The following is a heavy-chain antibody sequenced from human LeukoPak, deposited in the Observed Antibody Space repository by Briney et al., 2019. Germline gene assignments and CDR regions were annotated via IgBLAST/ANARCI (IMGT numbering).Heavy chain of an antibody. D-gene: IGHD3-10*01. V-gene: IGHV3-30*03. J-gene: IGHJ4*02. CDR1: GFTFSSYG. CDR3: ARDRGFRGSGSGPLGFPRGFDY. Sequence: GGSLRLSCAASGFTFSSYGMHWVRQAPGKGLEWVADISYDGNNKYYADSVKGRFTISRDNAKNSLYLQMNSLRAEDTAVYYCARDRGFRGSGSGPLGFPRGFDYWGQGTLVTVSS. CDR2: ISYDGNNK.